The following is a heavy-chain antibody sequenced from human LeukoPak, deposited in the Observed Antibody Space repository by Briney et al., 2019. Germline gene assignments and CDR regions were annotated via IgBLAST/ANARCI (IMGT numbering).Heavy chain of an antibody. CDR1: GGSISSYY. CDR3: AREYCSGGSCYSDY. V-gene: IGHV4-59*01. D-gene: IGHD2-15*01. Sequence: SETLSLTCTVSGGSISSYYWNWIRQPPGKGLEWIGYIYYSGSTNYNPSLKSRVTISVDTSKNQFSLKLSSVTAADTAVYYCAREYCSGGSCYSDYWGQGTLVTVSS. CDR2: IYYSGST. J-gene: IGHJ4*02.